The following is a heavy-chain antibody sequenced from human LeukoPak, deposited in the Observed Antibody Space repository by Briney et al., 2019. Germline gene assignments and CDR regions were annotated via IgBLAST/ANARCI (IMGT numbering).Heavy chain of an antibody. CDR2: IYSGGST. D-gene: IGHD3-22*01. Sequence: GGSLRLSCAASGFTFDDYGMNWVRQAPGKGLEWVSLIYSGGSTYYADSVKGRFTISRDNSKNTLYLQMNSLRAEDTAVYYCAKGLEVVYYYYYMDVWGKGTTVTVSS. CDR3: AKGLEVVYYYYYMDV. V-gene: IGHV3-23*03. J-gene: IGHJ6*03. CDR1: GFTFDDYG.